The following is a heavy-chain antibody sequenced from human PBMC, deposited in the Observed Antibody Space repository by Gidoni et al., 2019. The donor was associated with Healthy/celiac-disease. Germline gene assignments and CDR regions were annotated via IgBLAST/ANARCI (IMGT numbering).Heavy chain of an antibody. Sequence: QVQLQESGPGLVKPSQTLSLTCTVSGGSISSGGYYWSWIRQHPGKGLEWIGYIYYSGSTYYNPSLKSRVTISVDTSKNQFSLKLSSVTAADTAVYYCARAGGRITMIVVVPLGPNAFDIWGQGTMVTVSS. CDR2: IYYSGST. D-gene: IGHD3-22*01. V-gene: IGHV4-31*03. CDR1: GGSISSGGYY. CDR3: ARAGGRITMIVVVPLGPNAFDI. J-gene: IGHJ3*02.